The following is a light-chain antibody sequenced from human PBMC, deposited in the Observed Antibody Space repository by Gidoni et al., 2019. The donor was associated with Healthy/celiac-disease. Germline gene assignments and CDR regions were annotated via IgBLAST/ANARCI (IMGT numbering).Light chain of an antibody. CDR2: WAS. CDR1: KSVLYSSNNKNY. Sequence: DIVMKQPSDFLAASLGERATINCKCSKSVLYSSNNKNYLAWYQQKPGQPPKLLIYWASTRESGVPDRFSGSGSGTDFTLTISSLQAEDVAVYYCQQYYSTPYTFGQGTKLEIK. CDR3: QQYYSTPYT. V-gene: IGKV4-1*01. J-gene: IGKJ2*01.